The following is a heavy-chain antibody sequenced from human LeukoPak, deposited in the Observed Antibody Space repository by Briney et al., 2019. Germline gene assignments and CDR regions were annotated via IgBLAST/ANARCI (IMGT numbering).Heavy chain of an antibody. CDR2: ISSRGDGT. V-gene: IGHV3-23*01. CDR1: GFIFSNYA. Sequence: TGGSLILSCAASGFIFSNYAMSWVRQVPGRGLEWVSTISSRGDGTYVADSVKGRFTISRDNSKNSLYLQMNTVRAEDTAVYYCVKGPRPDITVAHTVENWGQGTLVTVSS. D-gene: IGHD6-19*01. J-gene: IGHJ4*02. CDR3: VKGPRPDITVAHTVEN.